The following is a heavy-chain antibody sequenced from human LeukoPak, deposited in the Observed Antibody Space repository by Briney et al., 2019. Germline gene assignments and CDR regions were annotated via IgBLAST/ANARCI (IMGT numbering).Heavy chain of an antibody. CDR3: ARVGGDY. V-gene: IGHV4-34*01. CDR2: IYYSGST. J-gene: IGHJ4*02. Sequence: PSETLSLTCAVYGGSFSGYYWSWIRQPPGKGLEWIGYIYYSGSTYYNPSLKSRVTISVDTSKNQFSLKLSSVTAADTAVYYCARVGGDYWGQGTLVTVSS. CDR1: GGSFSGYY. D-gene: IGHD3-10*01.